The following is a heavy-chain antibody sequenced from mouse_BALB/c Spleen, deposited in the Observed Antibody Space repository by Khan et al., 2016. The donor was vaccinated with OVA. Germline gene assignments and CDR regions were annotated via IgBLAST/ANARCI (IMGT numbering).Heavy chain of an antibody. D-gene: IGHD3-2*02. J-gene: IGHJ2*01. CDR3: ARKEAWYYFDY. Sequence: QIQLVQSGAELVRPGASVKLSCKTSGYIFTSYWIHWVKQRSGQGLEWIARIYPGTDNTYYNEKLKDKATLTADKSSSTAYMQLSSLKSEDSAVYCGARKEAWYYFDYWGKGTTLTVSS. V-gene: IGHV1-76*01. CDR2: IYPGTDNT. CDR1: GYIFTSYW.